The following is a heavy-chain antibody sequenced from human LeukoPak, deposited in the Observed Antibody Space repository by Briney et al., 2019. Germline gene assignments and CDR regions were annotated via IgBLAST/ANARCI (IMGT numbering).Heavy chain of an antibody. Sequence: GGSLRLSCAASGFTFSSYGMHWVRQAPGKGLEWVAVIWYDGSNKYYADSVKGRFTISRDNSKNTLYLQMNSLRAEDTAVYYCAREGRTYYDFWSGYLYNWFDRWGQGTLVTVSS. V-gene: IGHV3-33*01. J-gene: IGHJ5*02. CDR1: GFTFSSYG. D-gene: IGHD3-3*01. CDR3: AREGRTYYDFWSGYLYNWFDR. CDR2: IWYDGSNK.